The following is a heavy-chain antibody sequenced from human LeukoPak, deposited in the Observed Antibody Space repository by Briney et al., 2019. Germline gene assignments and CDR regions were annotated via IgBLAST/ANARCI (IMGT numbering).Heavy chain of an antibody. CDR1: GFAFSSYS. Sequence: PGGSLRLSCAASGFAFSSYSMSWVRQAPGKGLEWVANIKEDGSETYYVDSVKGRFTISRDNAKNSLYLEMNSLRAEDTAVYYCARGHYGDYAWGRETQVTVSS. J-gene: IGHJ5*02. D-gene: IGHD4-17*01. CDR2: IKEDGSET. V-gene: IGHV3-7*01. CDR3: ARGHYGDYA.